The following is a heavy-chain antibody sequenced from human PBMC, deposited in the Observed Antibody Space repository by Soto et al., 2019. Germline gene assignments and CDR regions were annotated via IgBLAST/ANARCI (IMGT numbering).Heavy chain of an antibody. J-gene: IGHJ6*03. CDR1: GYTFTSYG. Sequence: GASVKVSCKASGYTFTSYGIGWVRQAPGQGLEWMGWISAYNGNTNYAQKLQGRVTMTTDTSTSTAYMELRSLRSDDTAVYYCAAKDLLGSGSYEGSYYYMXVWTKGTTVTVSS. CDR3: AAKDLLGSGSYEGSYYYMXV. V-gene: IGHV1-18*01. D-gene: IGHD3-10*01. CDR2: ISAYNGNT.